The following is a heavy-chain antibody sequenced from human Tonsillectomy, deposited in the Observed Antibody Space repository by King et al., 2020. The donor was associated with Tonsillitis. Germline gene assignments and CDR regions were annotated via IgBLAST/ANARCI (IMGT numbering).Heavy chain of an antibody. CDR3: ARSRETVLRYFDWLFDF. CDR2: ISGYNGIT. D-gene: IGHD3-9*01. V-gene: IGHV1-18*04. J-gene: IGHJ4*02. CDR1: GYTFSGYG. Sequence: VQLVESGAEVKKPGASVKVSSKASGYTFSGYGFSWVRQAPGQGLEWMGWISGYNGITNYAQKFQGRVVVTIDTATTTAYMEMRSLSADDTAVYYCARSRETVLRYFDWLFDFWGQGTLVTVSS.